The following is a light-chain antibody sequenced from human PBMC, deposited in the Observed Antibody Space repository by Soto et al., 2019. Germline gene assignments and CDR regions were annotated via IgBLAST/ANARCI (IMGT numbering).Light chain of an antibody. Sequence: QSVLTQPASVSGSPGQSITISCTGTSSDIGGYNYVSWYQHHPGKAPKLMIFDVSNRPSWVPDRFSGAKSGNSASLTISGLRAEDEADYYCCSYAGSYNLGVFGGGTKLTVL. V-gene: IGLV2-11*01. CDR3: CSYAGSYNLGV. CDR1: SSDIGGYNY. J-gene: IGLJ3*02. CDR2: DVS.